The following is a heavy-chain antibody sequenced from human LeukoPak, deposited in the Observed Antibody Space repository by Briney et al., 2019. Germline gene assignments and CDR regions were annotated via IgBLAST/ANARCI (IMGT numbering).Heavy chain of an antibody. D-gene: IGHD3-9*01. CDR2: IKQDGSEK. CDR1: GFTFSSYW. CDR3: ARLANFDWLLYYYYYYGMDV. J-gene: IGHJ6*02. V-gene: IGHV3-7*01. Sequence: GGSLRLPCAASGFTFSSYWMSWVRQAPGKGLEWVANIKQDGSEKYYVDSVKGRFTISRDNAKNSLYLQMNSLRAEDTAVYYCARLANFDWLLYYYYYYGMDVWGQGTTVTVSS.